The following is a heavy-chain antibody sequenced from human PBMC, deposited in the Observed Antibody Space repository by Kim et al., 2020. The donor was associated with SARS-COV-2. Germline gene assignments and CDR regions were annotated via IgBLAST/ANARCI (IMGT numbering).Heavy chain of an antibody. CDR3: AKGREGSGRTDFQH. D-gene: IGHD3-10*01. CDR2: ISGSGGTT. J-gene: IGHJ1*01. CDR1: GFTFSSYA. Sequence: GGSLRISCAASGFTFSSYAMSWVRQAPGKGLEWVALISGSGGTTYHADSVKGRFTISRDNSKNTLYLQMNSLRAEDTALYYCAKGREGSGRTDFQHWGPG. V-gene: IGHV3-23*01.